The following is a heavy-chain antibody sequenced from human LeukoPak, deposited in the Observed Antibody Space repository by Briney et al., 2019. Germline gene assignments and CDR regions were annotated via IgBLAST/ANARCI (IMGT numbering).Heavy chain of an antibody. V-gene: IGHV1-8*02. Sequence: RASVKVSCKASGYTLTSYGISWVRQAPGQGLEWMGWMNPNSGNTGYAQKFQGRVTMTRNTSISTAYMELSSLRSEDTAVYYCARVLHYYDSSGYFAGEYFNYWGQGTLVTVSS. CDR2: MNPNSGNT. D-gene: IGHD3-22*01. CDR1: GYTLTSYG. J-gene: IGHJ4*02. CDR3: ARVLHYYDSSGYFAGEYFNY.